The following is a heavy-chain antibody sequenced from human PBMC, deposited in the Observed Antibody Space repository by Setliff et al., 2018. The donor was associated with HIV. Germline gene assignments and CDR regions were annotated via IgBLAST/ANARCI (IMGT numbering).Heavy chain of an antibody. J-gene: IGHJ4*02. Sequence: SCKASGYRFTGFAIHWVRQAPGKGLEYVSSISSNGGSTYYADSVKGRFTISRDNSKNTLYLQMSSLRAEDTAVYYCVKGGRYSADPLDYWGQGTLVTVSS. D-gene: IGHD1-26*01. CDR1: GYRFTGFA. V-gene: IGHV3-64D*09. CDR3: VKGGRYSADPLDY. CDR2: ISSNGGST.